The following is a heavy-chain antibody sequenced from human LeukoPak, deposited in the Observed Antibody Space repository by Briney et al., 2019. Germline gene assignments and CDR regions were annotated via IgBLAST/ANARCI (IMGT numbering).Heavy chain of an antibody. CDR3: ARGPPRSGWGIDY. D-gene: IGHD6-19*01. V-gene: IGHV4-31*03. J-gene: IGHJ4*02. CDR2: IYYSGST. CDR1: GGSISSGGYY. Sequence: NPSETLSLTCTVSGGSISSGGYYWSWIRQHPGKGLEWIGYIYYSGSTYYNPSLKSRVTISVDTSKNQFSLKLSSVTAADTAVYYCARGPPRSGWGIDYWGQGTLVTVSS.